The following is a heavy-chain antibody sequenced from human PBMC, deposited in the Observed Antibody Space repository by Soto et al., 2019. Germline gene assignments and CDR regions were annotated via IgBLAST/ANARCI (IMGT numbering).Heavy chain of an antibody. V-gene: IGHV3-21*01. CDR1: GFAFRSYN. Sequence: KAGGSLRLSCAASGFAFRSYNMNWVRQAPGKGLEWVASISSGSSNIYYADSVKGRFTISRDNAKNSLFLQMDSLRAEDSAVYYCASATVVAATFDFWGQGTLVTVSS. CDR2: ISSGSSNI. D-gene: IGHD2-15*01. J-gene: IGHJ4*02. CDR3: ASATVVAATFDF.